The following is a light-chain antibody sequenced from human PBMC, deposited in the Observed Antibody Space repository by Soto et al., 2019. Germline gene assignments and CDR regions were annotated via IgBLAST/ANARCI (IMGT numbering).Light chain of an antibody. CDR3: QQYGSSPLYT. Sequence: EIVLTQSPGTLSLSPGERATLSCRASQSISSNYLVWYQQKPGQAPRLLIYVASFRATGIPDRFSGSGSGTDFTLTISRLEPEDFAVYYCQQYGSSPLYTFGQGTKLEIK. CDR2: VAS. CDR1: QSISSNY. V-gene: IGKV3-20*01. J-gene: IGKJ2*01.